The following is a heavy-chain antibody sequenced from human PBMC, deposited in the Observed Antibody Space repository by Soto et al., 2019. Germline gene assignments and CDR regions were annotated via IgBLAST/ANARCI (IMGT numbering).Heavy chain of an antibody. Sequence: SLRLSCAASGFTFSSYAMHWVRQAPGKGLEWVAVISYDGSNKYYADSVKGRFTISRDNSKNTLYLQMNSLRAEDTAVYYCARDKDSGSYLAWYFDLWGRGTLVTVSS. CDR1: GFTFSSYA. D-gene: IGHD1-26*01. CDR3: ARDKDSGSYLAWYFDL. J-gene: IGHJ2*01. CDR2: ISYDGSNK. V-gene: IGHV3-30-3*01.